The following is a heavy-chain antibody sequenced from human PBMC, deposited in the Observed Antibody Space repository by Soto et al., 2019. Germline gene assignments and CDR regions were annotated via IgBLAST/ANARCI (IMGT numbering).Heavy chain of an antibody. V-gene: IGHV1-3*05. D-gene: IGHD3-10*01. CDR2: INAGNGNT. CDR3: SGSYSYYGMDV. J-gene: IGHJ6*02. CDR1: GYTFTSYA. Sequence: QVQLLQSGAEEKKPGASVKVSCKASGYTFTSYAMHWGRQAPGQRLEWMGWINAGNGNTKYSQKFQGRVTITRDTSASTAYMELSSLRSEDTAVYYCSGSYSYYGMDVWGQGTTVTVSS.